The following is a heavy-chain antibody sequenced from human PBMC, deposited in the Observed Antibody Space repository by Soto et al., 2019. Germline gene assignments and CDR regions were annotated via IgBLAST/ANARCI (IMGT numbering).Heavy chain of an antibody. CDR1: GGSFSGYC. CDR2: INHSGST. J-gene: IGHJ6*03. V-gene: IGHV4-34*01. D-gene: IGHD2-8*01. Sequence: SETLSLTCAVYGGSFSGYCWSWIRQPPGKGLEWIGEINHSGSTNYNPSLKSRVTISVDTSKNQFSLKLSSVTAADTAVYYCAGGARYCTNGVCSPVYYMDVWGKGTTVTVSS. CDR3: AGGARYCTNGVCSPVYYMDV.